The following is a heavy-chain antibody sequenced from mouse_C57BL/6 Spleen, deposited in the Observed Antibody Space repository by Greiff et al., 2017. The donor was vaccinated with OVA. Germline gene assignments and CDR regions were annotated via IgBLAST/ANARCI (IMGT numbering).Heavy chain of an antibody. CDR3: ARSDGNYGFAY. CDR2: IYPGSGST. J-gene: IGHJ3*01. Sequence: QVQLQQSGPELVKPGASVKISCKASGYAFSSSWMNWVKQRPGKGLEWIGDIYPGSGSTNYNEKFKSKATLTVDTSSSTAYMQLSSLTSEDSAVYYCARSDGNYGFAYWGQGTLVTVSA. V-gene: IGHV1-82*01. CDR1: GYAFSSSW. D-gene: IGHD2-1*01.